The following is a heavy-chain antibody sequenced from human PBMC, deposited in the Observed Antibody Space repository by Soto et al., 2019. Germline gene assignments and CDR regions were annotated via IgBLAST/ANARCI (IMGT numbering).Heavy chain of an antibody. Sequence: EVQLLESGGGLVQPGGSLTLSCAASGFGFTYYAMGWVRQAPGKGLEWVSVISARAVDSYFADSVKGRVTISRDNSKNTLYLQMNSLRAEDTAVYPCAKGIRQVATMVKFDHWGQGTMVTVSS. CDR3: AKGIRQVATMVKFDH. V-gene: IGHV3-23*01. CDR2: ISARAVDS. J-gene: IGHJ4*02. D-gene: IGHD3-10*01. CDR1: GFGFTYYA.